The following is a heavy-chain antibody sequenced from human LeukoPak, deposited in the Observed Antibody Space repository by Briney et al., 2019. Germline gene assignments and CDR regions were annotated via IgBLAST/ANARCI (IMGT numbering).Heavy chain of an antibody. CDR2: ISAYNGNT. V-gene: IGHV1-3*03. J-gene: IGHJ6*03. CDR1: GYTFTSYA. Sequence: ASVKVSCKASGYTFTSYAMNWVRQAPGQGLEWMGWISAYNGNTKYAQKLQGRVTITRDTSASTAYMELSSLRSEYMAVYYCARARYETRIWPKSRYDYYHYMDVWGKGTTVTVSS. CDR3: ARARYETRIWPKSRYDYYHYMDV. D-gene: IGHD3-3*01.